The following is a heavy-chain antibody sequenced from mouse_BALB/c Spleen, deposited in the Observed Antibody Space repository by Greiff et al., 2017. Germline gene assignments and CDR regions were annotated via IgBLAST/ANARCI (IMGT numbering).Heavy chain of an antibody. Sequence: VQLKQSGAELVKPGASVKLSCTASGFNIKDSYMHWVKQRPEQGLEWIGRIDPANGNTKYDPKFQGKATIPADTSSNTAYLQLSSLTSEDTAVYYCALYYGYDSWFAYWGQGTLVTVSA. CDR3: ALYYGYDSWFAY. CDR1: GFNIKDSY. CDR2: IDPANGNT. J-gene: IGHJ3*01. D-gene: IGHD2-2*01. V-gene: IGHV14-3*02.